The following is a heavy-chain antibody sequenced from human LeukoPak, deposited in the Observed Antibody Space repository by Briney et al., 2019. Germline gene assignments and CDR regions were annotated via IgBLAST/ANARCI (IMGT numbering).Heavy chain of an antibody. CDR2: MNPNSGNT. CDR3: ARGGIAAAGTTKMKYYYYGMDV. D-gene: IGHD6-13*01. J-gene: IGHJ6*02. CDR1: GYTFTSYD. V-gene: IGHV1-8*01. Sequence: GASVKVSCKASGYTFTSYDINWVRQATGQGLEWMGWMNPNSGNTDYAQKFQGRVTMTRNTSISTAYMELSSLRSEDTAVYYCARGGIAAAGTTKMKYYYYGMDVWGQGTTVTVSS.